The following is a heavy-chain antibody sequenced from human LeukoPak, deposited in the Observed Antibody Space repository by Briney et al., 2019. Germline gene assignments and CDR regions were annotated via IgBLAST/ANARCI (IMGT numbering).Heavy chain of an antibody. J-gene: IGHJ6*02. Sequence: SETLSLTCAVSGDSINSYYWSWIRQPPGRGLEWIGYIYYSGSTNYNPSPRSRVTISVDTSKTHFSLKLRSVTAADTAVYYCARTGYCSSKYCDYYGMDVWGQGTTVTVSS. V-gene: IGHV4-59*01. CDR1: GDSINSYY. D-gene: IGHD6-13*01. CDR3: ARTGYCSSKYCDYYGMDV. CDR2: IYYSGST.